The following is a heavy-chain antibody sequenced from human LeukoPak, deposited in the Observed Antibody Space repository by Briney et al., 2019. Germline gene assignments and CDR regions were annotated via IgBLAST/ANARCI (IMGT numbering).Heavy chain of an antibody. CDR3: ASSEGYYYYYYMDV. CDR1: GGSISSYY. J-gene: IGHJ6*03. Sequence: SETLSLTCTASGGSISSYYWSWIRQPPGRGLEWIGYIYYSGRTNYNPSLKSRVTISVDTSKYQFSLKLSSVTAADTAVYYWASSEGYYYYYYMDVWGKGTTVTVSS. CDR2: IYYSGRT. V-gene: IGHV4-59*01.